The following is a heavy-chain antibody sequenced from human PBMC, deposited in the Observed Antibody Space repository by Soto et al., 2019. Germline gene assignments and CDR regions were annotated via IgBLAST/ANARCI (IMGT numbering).Heavy chain of an antibody. D-gene: IGHD3-22*01. V-gene: IGHV1-69*06. CDR1: GGTFSSYA. J-gene: IGHJ6*02. Sequence: QVQLVQSGAEVKKPGSSVKVSCKASGGTFSSYAISWVRQAPGQGLEWMGGIIPIFGTANYAQKFQGRVTITADKSASSAYMEVSSLRSEDTAVYYCASCLYYDSSGYYWPPQYYYGMDVWGQGTTVSVSS. CDR3: ASCLYYDSSGYYWPPQYYYGMDV. CDR2: IIPIFGTA.